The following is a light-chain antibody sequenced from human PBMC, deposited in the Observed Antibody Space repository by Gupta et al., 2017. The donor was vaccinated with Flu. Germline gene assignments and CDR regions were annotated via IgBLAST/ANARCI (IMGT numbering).Light chain of an antibody. CDR1: QTISTN. CDR3: QQYNNWPPFS. CDR2: GAS. Sequence: IVMTQSPATLSASPGERATLSCRASQTISTNLVWYQQKPGQAPRVLIYGASTRATGIPASFSGSGSGTDFTLTISSLQSEDFAVYYCQQYNNWPPFSFGQGTRLEI. V-gene: IGKV3-15*01. J-gene: IGKJ2*03.